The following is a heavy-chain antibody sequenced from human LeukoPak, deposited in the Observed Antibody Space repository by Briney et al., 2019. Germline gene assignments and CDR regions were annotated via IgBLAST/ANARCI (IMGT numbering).Heavy chain of an antibody. V-gene: IGHV4-4*07. D-gene: IGHD5-18*01. Sequence: SETLSLTCTVSGGSISSYYWSWIRQPAGKGLEWIGRIYTSGSTNYNPSLKSRVTMSVDTSKNQFSLKLSSVTAADTAVYYCAREADGGYSYCPRLYYYYGMDVWGQGTTVTVSS. CDR1: GGSISSYY. J-gene: IGHJ6*02. CDR3: AREADGGYSYCPRLYYYYGMDV. CDR2: IYTSGST.